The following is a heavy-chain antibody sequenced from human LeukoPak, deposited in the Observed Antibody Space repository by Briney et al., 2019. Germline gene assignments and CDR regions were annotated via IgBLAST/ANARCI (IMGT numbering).Heavy chain of an antibody. J-gene: IGHJ3*02. CDR2: ISRSSSYI. D-gene: IGHD2/OR15-2a*01. Sequence: GGSLRLSCAVSGFTFSSYSMNWVRQAPGKGLEWVSSISRSSSYIYYADSVKGRFTISRDNAKNSLYLQMNSLRAEDTAVYYCARDLYGNDAFDIWGQGTMVTVSS. CDR1: GFTFSSYS. CDR3: ARDLYGNDAFDI. V-gene: IGHV3-21*01.